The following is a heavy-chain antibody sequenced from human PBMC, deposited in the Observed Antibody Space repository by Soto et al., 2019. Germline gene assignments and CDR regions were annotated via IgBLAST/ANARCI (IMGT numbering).Heavy chain of an antibody. V-gene: IGHV4-59*01. CDR1: GGSIISYY. J-gene: IGHJ6*04. CDR3: AREHERSGGMDV. CDR2: IYYSGST. D-gene: IGHD6-25*01. Sequence: LETLSLTCTVSGGSIISYYWSWIRQPPGKGLEWIGYIYYSGSTNYNPSLKSRVTISVDTSKNQFSLKLSSVTAADTAVYYCAREHERSGGMDVWGKGTTVTVSS.